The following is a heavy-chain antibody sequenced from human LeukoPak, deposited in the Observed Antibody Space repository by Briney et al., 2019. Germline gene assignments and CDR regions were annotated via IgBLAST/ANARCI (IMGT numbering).Heavy chain of an antibody. CDR3: AKLTYNDFWSGFGADYYYMDV. D-gene: IGHD3-3*01. CDR1: GFMFSSYA. J-gene: IGHJ6*03. Sequence: PGGSLSLSCAASGFMFSSYAMNWVRQAPGKGLEWVSGITGSSSRTYYADSAKGRFTISRDNSKNTLFLQLNSLRAEDTARYYCAKLTYNDFWSGFGADYYYMDVWGRGTTVTVSS. V-gene: IGHV3-23*01. CDR2: ITGSSSRT.